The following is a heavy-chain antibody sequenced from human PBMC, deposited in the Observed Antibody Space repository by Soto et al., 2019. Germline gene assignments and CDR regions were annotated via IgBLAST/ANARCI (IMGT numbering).Heavy chain of an antibody. CDR2: IYWDDVQ. CDR3: AQSPCSGGTCYLFDY. V-gene: IGHV2-5*02. CDR1: GFSLSTSGVG. Sequence: QITLRESGPTLVKPTQTLTLTCTISGFSLSTSGVGVGWIRQPPGKSLEWLALIYWDDVQRYSPSLKTRLTITKDTSRSQVVLTMTNMDPVDTATYYCAQSPCSGGTCYLFDYWGQGTLVTVSS. J-gene: IGHJ4*02. D-gene: IGHD2-15*01.